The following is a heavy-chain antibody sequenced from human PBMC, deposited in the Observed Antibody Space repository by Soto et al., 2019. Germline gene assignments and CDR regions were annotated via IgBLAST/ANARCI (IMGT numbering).Heavy chain of an antibody. CDR3: TTDQPLYYYDSSGYYTD. V-gene: IGHV3-15*07. J-gene: IGHJ4*02. CDR1: GFTFSNAW. CDR2: IKSKTDGGTT. D-gene: IGHD3-22*01. Sequence: GGSLRLSCAASGFTFSNAWMNWVRQAPGKVLEWVGRIKSKTDGGTTDYAAPVKGRFTISRDDSKNTLYLQMNSLKTEDTAVYYCTTDQPLYYYDSSGYYTDWGQGTLVTVSS.